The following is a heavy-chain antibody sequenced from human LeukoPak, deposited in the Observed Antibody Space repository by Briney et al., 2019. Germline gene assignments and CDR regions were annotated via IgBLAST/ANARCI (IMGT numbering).Heavy chain of an antibody. D-gene: IGHD3-16*01. V-gene: IGHV3-33*01. Sequence: GRSLRLSCAASGFTFSSYGMHWVRQAPGKGLEWVAVIWYDGSNKYYADSVKGRFTISRGNSKNTLYLQMNSLRAEDTAVYYCAAWGRDPLDYWGQGTLVTVSS. J-gene: IGHJ4*02. CDR3: AAWGRDPLDY. CDR2: IWYDGSNK. CDR1: GFTFSSYG.